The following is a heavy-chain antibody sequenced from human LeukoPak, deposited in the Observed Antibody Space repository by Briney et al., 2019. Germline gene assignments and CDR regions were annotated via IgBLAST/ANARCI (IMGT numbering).Heavy chain of an antibody. CDR1: GFTFSSYS. J-gene: IGHJ4*02. V-gene: IGHV3-48*01. Sequence: GGSLRLSCAASGFTFSSYSMNWVRQASGKGLEWVSYISSSSSTIYYADSVKGRFTISRDNAKNSLYLQMNSLRAEDTAVYYCARDRLWFGELLTRFDYWGQGTLVTVSS. D-gene: IGHD3-10*01. CDR3: ARDRLWFGELLTRFDY. CDR2: ISSSSSTI.